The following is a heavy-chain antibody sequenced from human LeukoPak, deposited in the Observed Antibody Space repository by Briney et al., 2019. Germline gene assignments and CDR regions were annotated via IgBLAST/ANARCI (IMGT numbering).Heavy chain of an antibody. D-gene: IGHD5-12*01. CDR1: GYSFTSYW. CDR2: IDPSDSYT. CDR3: ARHIPPFAVATRDAFDI. Sequence: EESLKISCKGSGYSFTSYWISWVRQMPGKGLEWMGRIDPSDSYTNYSPSFQGHVTISADKSISTAYLQWSSLKASDTAMYYCARHIPPFAVATRDAFDIWGQGTMVTVSS. V-gene: IGHV5-10-1*01. J-gene: IGHJ3*02.